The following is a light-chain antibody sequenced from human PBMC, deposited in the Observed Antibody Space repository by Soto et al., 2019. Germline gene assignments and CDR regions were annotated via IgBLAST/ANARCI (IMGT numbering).Light chain of an antibody. CDR2: KAS. Sequence: DIQMTQSPSTLSASVGDRVTITCRASQSISSWLAWYQQKPGKAPKLLVYKASSLESGVPSRFIGSGSGTEFTLTIGSLQPDEFATYYCQQYNSYSYTFGQGTKLEIK. J-gene: IGKJ2*01. CDR1: QSISSW. V-gene: IGKV1-5*03. CDR3: QQYNSYSYT.